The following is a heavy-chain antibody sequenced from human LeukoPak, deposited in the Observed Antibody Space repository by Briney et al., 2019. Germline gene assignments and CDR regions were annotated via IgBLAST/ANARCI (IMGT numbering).Heavy chain of an antibody. V-gene: IGHV3-23*01. CDR2: ISGSGGST. D-gene: IGHD3-10*01. Sequence: GGSLRLSCAASGLTVSSNYMSWVRQAPGKGLEWVSAISGSGGSTYYADSVKGRFTISRDNSKNTLYLQMNSLRAEDTAVYYCAKGVRMSYYYGMDVWGQGTTVTVSS. CDR1: GLTVSSNY. J-gene: IGHJ6*02. CDR3: AKGVRMSYYYGMDV.